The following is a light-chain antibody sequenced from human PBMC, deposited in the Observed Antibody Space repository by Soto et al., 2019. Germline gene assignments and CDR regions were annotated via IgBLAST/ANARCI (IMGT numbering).Light chain of an antibody. CDR2: GAF. V-gene: IGKV3-15*01. Sequence: EILMTQSPVTLSVSPGERAPLSWRASQSVSSNLAWYQQKPGQAPSLLIYGAFTRATGIPARFSGTGSGTEFTLTISRLEPEDFAVYICQHYGYPQWTFGPGTKVDI. CDR1: QSVSSN. J-gene: IGKJ1*01. CDR3: QHYGYPQWT.